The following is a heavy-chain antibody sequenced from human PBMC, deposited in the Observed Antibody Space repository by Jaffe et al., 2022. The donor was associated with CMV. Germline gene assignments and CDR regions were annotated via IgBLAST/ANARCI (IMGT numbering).Heavy chain of an antibody. D-gene: IGHD5-18*01. CDR2: ISGSGDNT. V-gene: IGHV3-23*04. Sequence: EVQLVESGGGLVHPGGSLRLSCAASGFTFNDYPMSWVRQAPERGLEWVSAISGSGDNTVYADSVKGRFTISRDNSNNMLYLQMNSLRAEDTAIYHCARVDTDWGQGTLVTVSS. CDR1: GFTFNDYP. CDR3: ARVDTD. J-gene: IGHJ4*02.